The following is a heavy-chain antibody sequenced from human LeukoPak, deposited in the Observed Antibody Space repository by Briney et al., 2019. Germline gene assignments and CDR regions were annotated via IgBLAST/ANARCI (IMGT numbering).Heavy chain of an antibody. CDR3: AKDQRIAAAGTPDAFDI. Sequence: GGSLRLSCAASGFTFSDYYMSWIRQAPGKGLEWVSYISSSGSTIYYADSVKGRFTISRDNSKNTLYLQMNSLRAEDTAVYYCAKDQRIAAAGTPDAFDIWGQGTMVTVSS. CDR1: GFTFSDYY. CDR2: ISSSGSTI. V-gene: IGHV3-11*01. D-gene: IGHD6-13*01. J-gene: IGHJ3*02.